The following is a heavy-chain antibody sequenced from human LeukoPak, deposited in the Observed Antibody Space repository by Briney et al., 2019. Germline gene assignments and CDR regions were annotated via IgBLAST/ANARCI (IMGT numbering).Heavy chain of an antibody. CDR3: AGSFWSAYYYFDY. D-gene: IGHD3-3*01. CDR1: GFSVSSDHY. CDR2: VDHSGST. Sequence: PSETLSLTCAVSGFSVSSDHYWGWIRQPPGKGLELIGSVDHSGSTYYNPSLKGRVTMSVDTPKNQFSLKLRFVTAADTAVYFCAGSFWSAYYYFDYWGQGMLVTVSS. J-gene: IGHJ4*02. V-gene: IGHV4-38-2*01.